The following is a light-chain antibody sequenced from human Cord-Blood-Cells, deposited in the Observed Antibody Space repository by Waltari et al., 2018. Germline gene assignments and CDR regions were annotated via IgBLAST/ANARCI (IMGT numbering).Light chain of an antibody. J-gene: IGLJ1*01. CDR2: EGS. CDR1: SSDVGRYNL. Sequence: HSALTQPASVSGSPGQSITISCPGTSSDVGRYNLVSWYQQHPGKAPKLMIYEGSKRPSGVSNRFSGSKSGNTASLTISGLQAEDEADYYCCSYAGSSYVFGTGTKVTVL. CDR3: CSYAGSSYV. V-gene: IGLV2-23*01.